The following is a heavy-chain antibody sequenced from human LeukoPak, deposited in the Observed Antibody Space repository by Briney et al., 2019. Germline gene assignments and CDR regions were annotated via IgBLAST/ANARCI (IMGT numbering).Heavy chain of an antibody. Sequence: PGGTLRLSCAASGFTFSSYGMSWVRQAPGKGLEWVSAISGSGGSTYYADSVKGRFTISSDNSKNTLYLQMNSLRAEDTAVYYCAKQVGATARVFDYWGQGTLVTVSS. J-gene: IGHJ4*02. CDR2: ISGSGGST. V-gene: IGHV3-23*01. CDR3: AKQVGATARVFDY. D-gene: IGHD1-26*01. CDR1: GFTFSSYG.